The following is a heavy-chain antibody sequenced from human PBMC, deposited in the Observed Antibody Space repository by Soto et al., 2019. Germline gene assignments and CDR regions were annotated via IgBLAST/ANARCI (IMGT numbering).Heavy chain of an antibody. J-gene: IGHJ6*02. D-gene: IGHD2-2*01. CDR3: TTGNIVVVPAAIPLFYYYYGMDV. CDR1: GGTFSSYA. Sequence: QVQLVQSGAEVKKPGSSVKVSCKASGGTFSSYAISWVRQAPGQGLEWMGGIIPIFGTANYAQKFQGRVTITADASTSTAYMELSSLRSEDTAVYYCTTGNIVVVPAAIPLFYYYYGMDVWGQGTTVTVSS. CDR2: IIPIFGTA. V-gene: IGHV1-69*01.